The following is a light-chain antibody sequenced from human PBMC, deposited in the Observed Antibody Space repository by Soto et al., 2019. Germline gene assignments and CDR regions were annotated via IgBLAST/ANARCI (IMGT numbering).Light chain of an antibody. CDR1: QSVSSSY. V-gene: IGKV3-20*01. CDR2: GAS. J-gene: IGKJ4*01. Sequence: EIVLTQSPGTLSLSPGERATLSCRASQSVSSSYLAWYQQKPGQAPRLLIYGASSRATGIPDRFSGSGSGTDFTLTTSRLEPEDVAVYYCQQYGSSPPVTFGGGTKVEIK. CDR3: QQYGSSPPVT.